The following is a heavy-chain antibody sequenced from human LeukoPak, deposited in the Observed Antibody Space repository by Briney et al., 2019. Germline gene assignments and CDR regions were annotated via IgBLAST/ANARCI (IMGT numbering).Heavy chain of an antibody. Sequence: ASVKVSCKVSGYTLTELSMHWVRQAPGKGLEWIGGFDPEDGETIYAQKFQGRVTMTEDTSTDTAYMELSSLRSEDTAVYYCATVSLDSSSWQNPNDYWGQGTLVTVSS. CDR1: GYTLTELS. J-gene: IGHJ4*02. D-gene: IGHD6-13*01. CDR2: FDPEDGET. V-gene: IGHV1-24*01. CDR3: ATVSLDSSSWQNPNDY.